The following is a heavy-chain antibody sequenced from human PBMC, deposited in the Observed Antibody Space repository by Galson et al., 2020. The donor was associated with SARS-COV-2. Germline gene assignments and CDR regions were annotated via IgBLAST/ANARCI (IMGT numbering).Heavy chain of an antibody. V-gene: IGHV3-74*01. Sequence: GESLKISCEASGVTFSNYWLYWVRQAPGKGLVWVLRINGDGSSTDYVDSVKGRFTISRDNAKNTLYLQMNSLRAEDTSFYYCASGMGATFLMDWGQGTLVTVSS. CDR1: GVTFSNYW. D-gene: IGHD1-26*01. CDR2: INGDGSST. J-gene: IGHJ4*02. CDR3: ASGMGATFLMD.